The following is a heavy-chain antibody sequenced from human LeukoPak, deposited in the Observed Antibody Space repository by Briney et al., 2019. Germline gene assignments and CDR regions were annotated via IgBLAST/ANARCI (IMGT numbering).Heavy chain of an antibody. CDR2: INPNSGGT. J-gene: IGHJ4*02. V-gene: IGHV1-2*04. CDR3: AREGSVVVPAAMAFVD. Sequence: ASVKVSCKASGYTFTGYYMHWVRQAPGQGLEWMGWINPNSGGTNYAQKFQGWVTMTRDTSISTAYMELSRLRSDDTAAYYCAREGSVVVPAAMAFVDWGQGTLVTVSS. CDR1: GYTFTGYY. D-gene: IGHD2-2*01.